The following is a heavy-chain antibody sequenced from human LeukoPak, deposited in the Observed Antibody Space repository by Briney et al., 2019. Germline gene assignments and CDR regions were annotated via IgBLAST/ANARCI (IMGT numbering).Heavy chain of an antibody. CDR1: GFSFTNYW. J-gene: IGHJ4*02. V-gene: IGHV3-7*01. CDR2: VKEDGTTK. D-gene: IGHD2-15*01. CDR3: VSQEVVPH. Sequence: GGSLRLSCAASGFSFTNYWMSWVRQAPGKGLEWVANVKEDGTTKQYVDSVKGRFTISRDNAKNSLYLPMASLRAEDTAVYYCVSQEVVPHWGQGTLVSVSS.